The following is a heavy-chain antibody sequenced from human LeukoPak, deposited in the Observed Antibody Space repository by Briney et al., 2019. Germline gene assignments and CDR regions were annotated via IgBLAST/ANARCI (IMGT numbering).Heavy chain of an antibody. V-gene: IGHV3-23*01. CDR3: AKDRGDYDILTGYRRHFDY. J-gene: IGHJ4*02. CDR2: ISGSGDST. Sequence: GGSLRLSCAVSGFTFSSYSMSWVRQAPGKGLEWVSAISGSGDSTYYADSVKGRFTISRGNSKNTLYLQMNSLRAEDTAVYYCAKDRGDYDILTGYRRHFDYWGQGTLVTVSS. D-gene: IGHD3-9*01. CDR1: GFTFSSYS.